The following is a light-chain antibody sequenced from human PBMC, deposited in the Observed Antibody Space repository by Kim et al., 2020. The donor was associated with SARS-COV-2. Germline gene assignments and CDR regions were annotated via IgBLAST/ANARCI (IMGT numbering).Light chain of an antibody. J-gene: IGKJ2*01. CDR1: QGISSD. CDR3: QQSYSTPPYT. CDR2: AAS. Sequence: ACVEDRVTITCRASQGISSDLNWYQQKPGRAPKLLIYAASSLQSGVPSRFSGSGSGTDFTLTISSLQPEDFATYYCQQSYSTPPYTFGQGTKLEI. V-gene: IGKV1-39*01.